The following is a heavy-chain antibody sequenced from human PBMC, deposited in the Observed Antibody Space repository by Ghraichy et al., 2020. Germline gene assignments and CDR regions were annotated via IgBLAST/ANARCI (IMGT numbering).Heavy chain of an antibody. Sequence: GGSLRLSCAASGFTFSTYTMIWVRQAPGKGLQWVSSISGPSDNIPYADSVKGRFTLSRDNAKNSVYLQMNSLRAEDTAVYYCAKGRQYIGYNSFPDFWGQGTLVTVSS. J-gene: IGHJ4*02. CDR3: AKGRQYIGYNSFPDF. V-gene: IGHV3-21*06. D-gene: IGHD5-24*01. CDR2: ISGPSDNI. CDR1: GFTFSTYT.